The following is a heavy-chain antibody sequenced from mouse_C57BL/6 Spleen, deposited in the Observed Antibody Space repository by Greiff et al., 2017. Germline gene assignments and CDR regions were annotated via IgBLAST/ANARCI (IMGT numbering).Heavy chain of an antibody. CDR1: GYTFTSYD. V-gene: IGHV1-85*01. D-gene: IGHD1-1*01. CDR2: IYPSDGST. J-gene: IGHJ4*01. CDR3: ARGDYVSNHYYAMDY. Sequence: QVKLQQSGPELVKPGASVKLSCKASGYTFTSYDINWVKQRPGQGLEWIGWIYPSDGSTKYNEKFKGKATLTVDPSSSTAYMEHHMLTSEYSAVYFCARGDYVSNHYYAMDYWGQGTSVTVAS.